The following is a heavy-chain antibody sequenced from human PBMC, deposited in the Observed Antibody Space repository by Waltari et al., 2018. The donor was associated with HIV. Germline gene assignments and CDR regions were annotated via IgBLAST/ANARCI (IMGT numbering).Heavy chain of an antibody. CDR2: MSVCGGSQ. J-gene: IGHJ3*02. CDR1: GFTFSSYA. CDR3: AKATLYSSSPGACDI. D-gene: IGHD6-6*01. V-gene: IGHV3-23*01. Sequence: EVQLLESGGGLVQPGGSLRLSCAASGFTFSSYAMSWVRQAPGKGPGWVSAMSVCGGSQYYADSVKGRFTISRDNSKNTLYLQRNSLRAEDTAVYYCAKATLYSSSPGACDIWGQGTMVTVSS.